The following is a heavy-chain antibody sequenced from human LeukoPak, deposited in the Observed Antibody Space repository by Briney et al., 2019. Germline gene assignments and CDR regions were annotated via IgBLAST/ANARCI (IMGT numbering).Heavy chain of an antibody. J-gene: IGHJ3*02. CDR1: GFTFRSYS. Sequence: GGSLRLSCAASGFTFRSYSMNWVRQAPGKGLEWVSSISSSSSYIYYADSVKGRFTISRDNAKNSLYLQMNSLRAEDTAVYYCARGRSGYDFWSGYVEEAAFDIWGQGTMVTVSS. D-gene: IGHD3-3*01. CDR3: ARGRSGYDFWSGYVEEAAFDI. CDR2: ISSSSSYI. V-gene: IGHV3-21*01.